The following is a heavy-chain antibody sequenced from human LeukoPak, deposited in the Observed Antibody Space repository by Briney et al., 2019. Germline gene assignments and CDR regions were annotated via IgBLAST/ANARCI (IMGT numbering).Heavy chain of an antibody. CDR2: IKQDGSEK. CDR1: GFTFSRYW. Sequence: PGGSLRLSCAASGFTFSRYWMRWVRQAPGKGLEWVTNIKQDGSEKYYVDSVKGRFTISRDNARNSLYLQMNSLRAEDTAVYYCSRDPKGHYYMDVWGKGTTVTISS. J-gene: IGHJ6*03. CDR3: SRDPKGHYYMDV. V-gene: IGHV3-7*01.